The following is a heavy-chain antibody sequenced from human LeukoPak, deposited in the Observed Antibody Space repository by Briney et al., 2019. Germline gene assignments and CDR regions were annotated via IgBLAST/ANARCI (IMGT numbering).Heavy chain of an antibody. CDR2: IYYSGST. CDR3: ARGRYDFWSGYIDY. CDR1: GGSISSYY. J-gene: IGHJ4*02. Sequence: PSETLSLTCTVSGGSISSYYWGWIRQPPGKGLEWIGYIYYSGSTNYNPSLKSRVTISVDTSKNQFSLKLSSVTAADTAVYYCARGRYDFWSGYIDYWGQGTLVTVSS. V-gene: IGHV4-59*01. D-gene: IGHD3-3*01.